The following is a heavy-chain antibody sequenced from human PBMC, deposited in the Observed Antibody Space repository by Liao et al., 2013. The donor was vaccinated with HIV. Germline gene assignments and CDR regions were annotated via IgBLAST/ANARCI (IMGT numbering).Heavy chain of an antibody. Sequence: QVQLQESGPGLVKPSETLSLTCAVSGGSINNHYWNWIRQPAGRGLEWIGRIYTSGNTNYNPSLQSRVTMSVDTSKNQFSLKLSSVTAADTAVYYCAARITISGVAIPHALDIWGQGTMVTVSS. J-gene: IGHJ3*02. V-gene: IGHV4-4*07. D-gene: IGHD3-3*01. CDR3: AARITISGVAIPHALDI. CDR2: IYTSGNT. CDR1: GGSINNHY.